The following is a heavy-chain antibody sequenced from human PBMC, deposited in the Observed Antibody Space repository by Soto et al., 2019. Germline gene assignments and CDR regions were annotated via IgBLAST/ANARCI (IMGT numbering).Heavy chain of an antibody. CDR1: GFTFSSYG. CDR2: ISYDGSNK. Sequence: QVQLVESGGGVVQPGRSLRLSCAASGFTFSSYGMHWVRQAPGKGLEWVAIISYDGSNKYYTDSVKGRFTISRDNSKNTLYLQMNSLRAEDTAVYYCAKDHPYGDYGVDGMDVWGLGTTVTVSS. V-gene: IGHV3-30*18. J-gene: IGHJ6*02. CDR3: AKDHPYGDYGVDGMDV. D-gene: IGHD4-17*01.